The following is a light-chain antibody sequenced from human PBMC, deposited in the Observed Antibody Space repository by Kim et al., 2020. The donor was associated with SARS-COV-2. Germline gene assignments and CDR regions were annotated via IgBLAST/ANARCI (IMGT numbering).Light chain of an antibody. J-gene: IGKJ2*01. Sequence: SASVGDRVTITCRASQTISSYLNWYQQKPGKPPKLLIYETSSLHSGVSSRFSGSESETDFTLTISSLQPEDFATYYCQQTYSTPHTFGQGTKLEI. V-gene: IGKV1-39*01. CDR3: QQTYSTPHT. CDR1: QTISSY. CDR2: ETS.